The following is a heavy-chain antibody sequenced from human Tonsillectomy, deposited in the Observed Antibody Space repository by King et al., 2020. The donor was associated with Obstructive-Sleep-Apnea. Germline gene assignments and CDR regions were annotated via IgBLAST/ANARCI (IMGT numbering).Heavy chain of an antibody. J-gene: IGHJ6*02. CDR2: ISSPGSQI. CDR1: GFTFSGYS. Sequence: VQLVESGGGLVRPGGSLRLSCAASGFTFSGYSMNWVRQAPGRGLELVSSISSPGSQIFYADSVKGRFTISRDNAQMSLYLQMNSLRDEDTAVYYCARNNVYGDSGYYFGMDAWGQGTTVTVSS. CDR3: ARNNVYGDSGYYFGMDA. V-gene: IGHV3-21*01. D-gene: IGHD4-17*01.